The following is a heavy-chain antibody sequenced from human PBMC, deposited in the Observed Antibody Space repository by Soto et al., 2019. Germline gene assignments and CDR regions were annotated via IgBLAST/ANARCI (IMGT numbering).Heavy chain of an antibody. J-gene: IGHJ6*02. D-gene: IGHD6-6*01. Sequence: PGGSLRLSCAASGFTFSSDWMSWVRQAPGKGLEWVAVISYDGSNKYYADSVKGRFTISRDNSKNTLYLQMNSLRAEDTAVYYCARAHSQCSSSSVGGMDVWGQGTTVTVS. V-gene: IGHV3-30-3*01. CDR2: ISYDGSNK. CDR1: GFTFSSDW. CDR3: ARAHSQCSSSSVGGMDV.